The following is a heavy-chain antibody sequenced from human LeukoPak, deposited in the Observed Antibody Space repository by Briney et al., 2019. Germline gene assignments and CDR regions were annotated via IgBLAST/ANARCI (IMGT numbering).Heavy chain of an antibody. V-gene: IGHV4-4*07. Sequence: PSETLSLTCSVSGGSIKSYYWSWIRQPAGKGPEWIGRIYTSGSTKYSPSLKSRVTMSVDTSKNQLSLGLTSVTAADTAVYYCARDRGGYGDPYYFDSWGQGILVTVSS. CDR3: ARDRGGYGDPYYFDS. J-gene: IGHJ4*02. CDR2: IYTSGST. CDR1: GGSIKSYY. D-gene: IGHD4-17*01.